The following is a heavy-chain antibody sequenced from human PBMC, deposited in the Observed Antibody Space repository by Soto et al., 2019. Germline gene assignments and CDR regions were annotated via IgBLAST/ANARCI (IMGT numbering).Heavy chain of an antibody. V-gene: IGHV4-4*02. CDR3: ARVSGSYYYGMDV. J-gene: IGHJ6*02. D-gene: IGHD3-10*01. CDR1: GGSISSSNW. Sequence: QVQLQESGPGLVKPSGTLSLTCAVSGGSISSSNWWSWVRQPPGKGLEWIGEIYHSGSTNYNPSRKCRVTISVDKSNNQFSLTLSSVTAADTAVYYCARVSGSYYYGMDVWGQGTTVTVSS. CDR2: IYHSGST.